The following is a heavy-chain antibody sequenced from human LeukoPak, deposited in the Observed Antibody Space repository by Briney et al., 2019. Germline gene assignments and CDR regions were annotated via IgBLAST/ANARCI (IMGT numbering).Heavy chain of an antibody. V-gene: IGHV1-2*06. D-gene: IGHD3-3*01. J-gene: IGHJ4*02. CDR1: GYTFTGYY. CDR2: INPNSGGT. Sequence: ASVKVSCKASGYTFTGYYMHWVRRAPGQGLEWMGRINPNSGGTNYAQKFQGRVTMTRDTSISTAYMELSRLRSDDTAVYYCARDRTIFGVVPDYWGQGTLVTVSS. CDR3: ARDRTIFGVVPDY.